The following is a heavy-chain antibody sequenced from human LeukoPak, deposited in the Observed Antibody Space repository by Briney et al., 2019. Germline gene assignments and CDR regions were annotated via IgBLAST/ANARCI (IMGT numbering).Heavy chain of an antibody. V-gene: IGHV4-31*03. J-gene: IGHJ6*02. CDR2: VYYSGST. CDR3: ARAHQLDYYGMDV. CDR1: GGSTSSGCYY. D-gene: IGHD2-2*01. Sequence: SETLSLTCTVSGGSTSSGCYYWSWIRQHPGKGLEYLGYVYYSGSTYHNPSLKSRVTISVDTSKNQFSLKLTSVTAADTAVCYCARAHQLDYYGMDVWGQGTTVTVSS.